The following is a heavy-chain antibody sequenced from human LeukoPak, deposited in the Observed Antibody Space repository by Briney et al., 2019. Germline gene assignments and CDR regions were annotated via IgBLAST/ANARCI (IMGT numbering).Heavy chain of an antibody. CDR3: ARAGSGYDPFDY. D-gene: IGHD2-2*01. V-gene: IGHV4-59*01. CDR2: IYYSGST. J-gene: IGHJ4*02. Sequence: PSETLSLTCTVSGGSISSYYWSWLRQPPGKGLEWIGYIYYSGSTNYNPSLKSRVTISVDTSRNQFSLKLSSVTAADTAVYYCARAGSGYDPFDYWGQGTLVTVSS. CDR1: GGSISSYY.